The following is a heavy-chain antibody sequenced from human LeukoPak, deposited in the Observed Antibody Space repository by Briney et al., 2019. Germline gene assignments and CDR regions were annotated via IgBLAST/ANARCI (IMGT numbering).Heavy chain of an antibody. Sequence: PSETLSLTCAVYGGSFSGYYWSWIRQPPGMGLEWIGEINHSGSTNYNPSLKSRVTISVDTSKNQFSLKLSSVTAADTAVYYCARVPRITMVRGVIRAVFDYWGQGTLVTVSS. CDR3: ARVPRITMVRGVIRAVFDY. V-gene: IGHV4-34*01. J-gene: IGHJ4*02. CDR1: GGSFSGYY. D-gene: IGHD3-10*01. CDR2: INHSGST.